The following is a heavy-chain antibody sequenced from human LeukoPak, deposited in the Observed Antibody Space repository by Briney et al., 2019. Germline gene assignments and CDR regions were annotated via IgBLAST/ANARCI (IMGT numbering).Heavy chain of an antibody. CDR3: ARDEAYDTAAFDY. J-gene: IGHJ4*02. CDR2: ISSSSSYI. D-gene: IGHD3-9*01. V-gene: IGHV3-21*01. Sequence: GGSLRLSCAASGFTFSTYALSWVHQAPGKGLEWVSSISSSSSYIYYADSVKGRFTISRDNAKNSLYLQMNSLRAEDTAVYYCARDEAYDTAAFDYWGQGTLVTVSS. CDR1: GFTFSTYA.